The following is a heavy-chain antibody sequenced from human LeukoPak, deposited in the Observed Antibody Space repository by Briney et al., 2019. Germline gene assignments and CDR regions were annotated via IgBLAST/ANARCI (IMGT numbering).Heavy chain of an antibody. D-gene: IGHD1-7*01. CDR1: GGSLSRHY. CDR3: SGATNWNYYWFDP. J-gene: IGHJ5*02. Sequence: PSETLSVTCIVSGGSLSRHYRNWIRPPPGKGLEWVGYIYYSGSTNYNPSLKSRVTISVDPSNHQFPFKLRSMTAADKAVYYISGATNWNYYWFDPGGQGTLVTVSS. V-gene: IGHV4-59*11. CDR2: IYYSGST.